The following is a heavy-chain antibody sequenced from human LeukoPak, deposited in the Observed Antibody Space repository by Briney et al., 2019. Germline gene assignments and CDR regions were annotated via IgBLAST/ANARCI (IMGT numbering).Heavy chain of an antibody. CDR2: INHSGST. CDR3: ARTGILRYFAWLLRATSYMDV. J-gene: IGHJ6*03. V-gene: IGHV4-34*01. CDR1: GGSFSGYY. Sequence: SETLSLTCAVYGGSFSGYYWSWIRQPPGKGLEWIGEINHSGSTNYNPSLESRATISVATSKHQSPLKLSSVTAADTAVYYCARTGILRYFAWLLRATSYMDVWGKGTTVTIYS. D-gene: IGHD3-9*01.